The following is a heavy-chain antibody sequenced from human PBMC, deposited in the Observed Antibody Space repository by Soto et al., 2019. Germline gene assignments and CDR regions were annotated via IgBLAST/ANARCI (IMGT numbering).Heavy chain of an antibody. CDR1: GGSFSGYY. CDR2: INHSGST. V-gene: IGHV4-34*01. Sequence: SETLSLPCAVYGGSFSGYYWSWIRQPPGKGLEWIGEINHSGSTNYNPSLKSRVTISVDTSKNQFSLKLSSVTAADTAVYYCARGRIRFLEWTAPGGWFDPWGQGTLVTVSS. D-gene: IGHD3-3*01. CDR3: ARGRIRFLEWTAPGGWFDP. J-gene: IGHJ5*02.